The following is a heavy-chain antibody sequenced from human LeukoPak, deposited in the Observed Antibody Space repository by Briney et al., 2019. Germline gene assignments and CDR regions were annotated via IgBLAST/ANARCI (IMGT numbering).Heavy chain of an antibody. J-gene: IGHJ4*02. V-gene: IGHV1-2*02. CDR3: ARDYNNCFGY. CDR1: GYTLNGYY. D-gene: IGHD1-1*01. CDR2: INPNNGGT. Sequence: ASVKVSCKCSGYTLNGYYIHWVRLAPGQAREWMGWINPNNGGTNYAQKFQGSVTMTRDTSISTPYMEPSRLRSDDTAVYYCARDYNNCFGYWGQGTLVTVSS.